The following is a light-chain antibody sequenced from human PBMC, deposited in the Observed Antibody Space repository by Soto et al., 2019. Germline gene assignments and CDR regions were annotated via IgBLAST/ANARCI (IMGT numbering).Light chain of an antibody. V-gene: IGKV1-33*01. Sequence: DIQMTQSPSSLSASVGDRVTITCQASQDISNYLNWYQQKPGKAPKLLIYDASNLETGVRSRFSGSGSGTDFTFTISSLQPEDIATYYCQQYDNLLFTFGPGTKVDIK. CDR2: DAS. CDR1: QDISNY. CDR3: QQYDNLLFT. J-gene: IGKJ3*01.